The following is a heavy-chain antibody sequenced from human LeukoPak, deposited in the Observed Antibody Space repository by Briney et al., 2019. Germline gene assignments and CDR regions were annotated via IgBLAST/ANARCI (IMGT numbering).Heavy chain of an antibody. CDR1: GFTFSSYG. V-gene: IGHV3-30*02. J-gene: IGHJ4*02. D-gene: IGHD1-26*01. Sequence: GGSLRLSCAASGFTFSSYGMHWVRQAPGKGLEWVAFIRYDGSNKYYADSVKGRFTISRDNSKNTLYLQMNSLRAEDTAVYYCAKGDYVGATVGDYWGQGTLVTVSS. CDR3: AKGDYVGATVGDY. CDR2: IRYDGSNK.